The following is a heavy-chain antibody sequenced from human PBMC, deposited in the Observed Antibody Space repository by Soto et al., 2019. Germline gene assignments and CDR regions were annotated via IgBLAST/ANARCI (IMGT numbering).Heavy chain of an antibody. D-gene: IGHD3-10*01. CDR2: IYDNGGT. CDR3: ARRSHRSGSGSFIEK. Sequence: SETLSLTCTVSGDSIISKNYYWEWIRLPPGKGLEWIGSIYDNGGTYYNPSLKSRVTIHVETPKKQISLKLKSVTAADSALYYCARRSHRSGSGSFIEKWGQGTLVTV. CDR1: GDSIISKNYY. V-gene: IGHV4-39*01. J-gene: IGHJ4*02.